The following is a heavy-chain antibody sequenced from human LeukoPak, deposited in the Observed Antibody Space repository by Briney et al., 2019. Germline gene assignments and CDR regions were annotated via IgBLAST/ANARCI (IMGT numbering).Heavy chain of an antibody. D-gene: IGHD7-27*01. CDR2: ISHSGST. J-gene: IGHJ4*02. CDR1: GGSIRSYF. V-gene: IGHV4-59*08. CDR3: ARRGNWGFFDY. Sequence: SETLSLTCTVSGGSIRSYFWSWIRQPPGKGLEWIGYISHSGSTKYNPSLKSRVTISVDTSKSQFPLKLNSVTAADTAVYYCARRGNWGFFDYWGQGTLATVSS.